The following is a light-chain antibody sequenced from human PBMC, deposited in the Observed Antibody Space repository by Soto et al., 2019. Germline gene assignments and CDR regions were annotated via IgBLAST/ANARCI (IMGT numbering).Light chain of an antibody. J-gene: IGKJ1*01. CDR2: KAS. Sequence: DIQMTQSPSTLSASVGDRVTITCRASQSISNWLAWYQQKPGKAPKHLIYKASTLESGVPSRFSGSGSGTEFTLTISSLQPDDFATYYCQQYNTYPWTFGQGTKVDFK. CDR3: QQYNTYPWT. CDR1: QSISNW. V-gene: IGKV1-5*03.